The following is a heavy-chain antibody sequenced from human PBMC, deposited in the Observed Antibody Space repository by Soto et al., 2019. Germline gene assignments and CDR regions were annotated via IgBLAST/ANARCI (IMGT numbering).Heavy chain of an antibody. D-gene: IGHD2-2*01. Sequence: VEMVQSGAEVKKPGASVRVSCKASGYTFTDYFIHWVRQAPGQGLEWMGWINPNSGGTNYAQKFQGRVTMTRDTSIITVYLDLSRLRSDDTDPYYCASDTKIPANAIHDGRWGQGTLVTVSS. V-gene: IGHV1-2*02. CDR2: INPNSGGT. CDR3: ASDTKIPANAIHDGR. CDR1: GYTFTDYF. J-gene: IGHJ4*02.